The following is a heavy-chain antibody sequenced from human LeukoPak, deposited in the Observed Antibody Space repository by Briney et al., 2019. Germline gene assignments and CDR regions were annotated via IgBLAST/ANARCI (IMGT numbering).Heavy chain of an antibody. CDR3: ARGYLRGYFDY. Sequence: SETLSLTCAAYGGSFSGYYWSWIRQPPGKGLEWIGEINHSGSTNYNPSLKSRVTISVDTSKNQFSLKLSSVTAADTAVYYCARGYLRGYFDYWGQGTLVTVSS. J-gene: IGHJ4*02. D-gene: IGHD3-10*01. CDR1: GGSFSGYY. V-gene: IGHV4-34*01. CDR2: INHSGST.